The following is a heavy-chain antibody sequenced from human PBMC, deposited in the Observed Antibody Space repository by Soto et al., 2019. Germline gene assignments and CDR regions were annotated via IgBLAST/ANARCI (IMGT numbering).Heavy chain of an antibody. CDR1: GFTFSSYA. CDR3: AKDLSLYYYDSSGYLDY. D-gene: IGHD3-22*01. Sequence: GSLRLSCAASGFTFSSYAMSWVRQAPGKGLEWVSAISGSGGSTYYADSVKGRFTISRDNSKNTLYLQMNSLRAEDTAVYYCAKDLSLYYYDSSGYLDYWGQGTLVTVSS. V-gene: IGHV3-23*01. J-gene: IGHJ4*02. CDR2: ISGSGGST.